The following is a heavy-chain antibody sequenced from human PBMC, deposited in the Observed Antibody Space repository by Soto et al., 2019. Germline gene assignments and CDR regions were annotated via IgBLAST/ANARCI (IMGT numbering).Heavy chain of an antibody. CDR2: IFYSGST. Sequence: SETLSLTCTVSGDSICSSNYFWGWIRQPPGKGLEWIGTIFYSGSTYYNPSLKSRVTISVDTSKNQFSLRLTSVTAADTALYYCARRYGWLYFDYWGQGSLVTVSS. D-gene: IGHD6-19*01. CDR1: GDSICSSNYF. V-gene: IGHV4-39*01. CDR3: ARRYGWLYFDY. J-gene: IGHJ4*02.